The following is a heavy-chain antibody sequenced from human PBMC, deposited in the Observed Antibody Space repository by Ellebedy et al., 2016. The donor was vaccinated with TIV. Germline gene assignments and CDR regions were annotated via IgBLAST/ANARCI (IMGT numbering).Heavy chain of an antibody. J-gene: IGHJ4*02. CDR2: IKQDGSEK. CDR1: GFTFSNYC. CDR3: SSHVETPMTH. V-gene: IGHV3-7*01. Sequence: GGSLRLXXAASGFTFSNYCMSWVRQAPGKGLEWVANIKQDGSEKHYVDSVKGRFTISRDNAKSSPYLQMNSLRVEDTALYYCSSHVETPMTHWGQGTLVTVSS. D-gene: IGHD5-18*01.